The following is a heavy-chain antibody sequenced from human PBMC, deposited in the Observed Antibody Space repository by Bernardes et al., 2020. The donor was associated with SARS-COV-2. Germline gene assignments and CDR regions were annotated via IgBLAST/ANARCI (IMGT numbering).Heavy chain of an antibody. Sequence: GGSLRLSCGASGFKFDDYGMSWVRQSPGKGVEWVSGIKRNGGGTGYADFVQGRFTISRDNAKNSLYLQMNSLRAEDTALYHCVRGYYDGPFDNWGQGTLGSVSS. CDR3: VRGYYDGPFDN. V-gene: IGHV3-20*01. D-gene: IGHD3-3*01. CDR1: GFKFDDYG. J-gene: IGHJ4*02. CDR2: IKRNGGGT.